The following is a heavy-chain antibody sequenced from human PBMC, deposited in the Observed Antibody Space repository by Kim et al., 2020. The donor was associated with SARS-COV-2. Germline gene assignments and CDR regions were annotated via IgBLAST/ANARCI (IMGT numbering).Heavy chain of an antibody. V-gene: IGHV5-10-1*01. D-gene: IGHD6-13*01. Sequence: GESLKISCKGSGYSFTSYWISWVRQMPGKGLEWMGRIDPSDSYTNYSPSFQGHVTISADKSISTAYLQWSSLKASDTAMYYCARTGRSYGRIAAAGTGIYYYYGMDVWGQGTTVTVSS. CDR1: GYSFTSYW. J-gene: IGHJ6*02. CDR3: ARTGRSYGRIAAAGTGIYYYYGMDV. CDR2: IDPSDSYT.